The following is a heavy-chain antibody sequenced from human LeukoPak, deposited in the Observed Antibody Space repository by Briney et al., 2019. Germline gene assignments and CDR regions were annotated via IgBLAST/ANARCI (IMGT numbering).Heavy chain of an antibody. CDR2: ITGSGDGT. Sequence: GGSLRLSCAASGFTFISYAMMWVRQSPEKGLEWVSSITGSGDGTYYADSVRGRFTISRDNSKNTLYLQMNSLRAEDTAVYFCVKGFVHPTYYFEYWGQGTLVTVPS. CDR1: GFTFISYA. CDR3: VKGFVHPTYYFEY. V-gene: IGHV3-23*01. J-gene: IGHJ4*02. D-gene: IGHD3-10*01.